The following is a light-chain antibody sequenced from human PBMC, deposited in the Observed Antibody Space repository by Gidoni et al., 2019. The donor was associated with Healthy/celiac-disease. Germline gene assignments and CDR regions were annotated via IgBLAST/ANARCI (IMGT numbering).Light chain of an antibody. CDR1: QDISNY. J-gene: IGKJ2*01. Sequence: DIQMTQSPSSLSASVGDRVTITCQASQDISNYLNWYQQKPGKAPKLLIYDASNLETGVPSRFSGSGSGTDFTFTIISLQPEDIATYYCQQYDNLYTFXQXTKLEIK. CDR3: QQYDNLYT. V-gene: IGKV1-33*01. CDR2: DAS.